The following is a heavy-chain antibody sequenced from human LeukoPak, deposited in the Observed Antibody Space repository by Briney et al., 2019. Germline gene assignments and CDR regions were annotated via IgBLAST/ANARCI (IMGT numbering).Heavy chain of an antibody. V-gene: IGHV3-20*04. Sequence: GGSLRLSCVDSGITFDDYGLSWVRQAPGKGQEWVSGINWDGGATGYADSVKGRFTISRDNAKNSLFLQMNSLRAEDTALYFCARDLSSSWYSLGYWDQGTFVTVSS. CDR2: INWDGGAT. D-gene: IGHD6-13*01. J-gene: IGHJ4*02. CDR3: ARDLSSSWYSLGY. CDR1: GITFDDYG.